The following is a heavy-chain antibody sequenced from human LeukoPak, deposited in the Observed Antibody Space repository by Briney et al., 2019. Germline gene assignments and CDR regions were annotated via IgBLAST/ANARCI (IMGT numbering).Heavy chain of an antibody. CDR1: GYSISSGYF. Sequence: PSETLSLTCSVSGYSISSGYFWGWIRQPPGNEPEWIATTHHSGATYYNPSLKSRVTLSVDTSKNQVSLKMTSVTAADTAVYYCTREVWGSTFPDYWGQGTLVTVSS. J-gene: IGHJ4*02. V-gene: IGHV4-38-2*02. CDR2: THHSGAT. CDR3: TREVWGSTFPDY. D-gene: IGHD7-27*01.